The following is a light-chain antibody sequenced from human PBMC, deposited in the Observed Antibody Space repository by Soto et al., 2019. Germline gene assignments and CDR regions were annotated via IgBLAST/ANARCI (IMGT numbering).Light chain of an antibody. CDR2: WAS. V-gene: IGKV4-1*01. CDR1: QSVLYSSNNKNY. CDR3: QQNYTTPWT. J-gene: IGKJ1*01. Sequence: DIVMTQSPDSLSVSLGERATINCKSSQSVLYSSNNKNYLAWYQQKPGQPPKALSYWASTRESGVPDRFSGRGFGTHFALTISSLQAEDVAPYSCQQNYTTPWTFGQATKVEIK.